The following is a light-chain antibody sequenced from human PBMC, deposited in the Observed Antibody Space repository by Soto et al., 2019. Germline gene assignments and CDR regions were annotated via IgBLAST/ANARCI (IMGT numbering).Light chain of an antibody. J-gene: IGKJ1*01. CDR1: QSVSSN. Sequence: ETVLTQSPGTLSLSPGERATLSCRASQSVSSNFLAWYQQKPGQAPRLLIYGASIRATGVTARFSGSGSGTEFTLTISSLQSEDFAVYYCQQYSDWPLWTFGQGTKVDIK. CDR2: GAS. CDR3: QQYSDWPLWT. V-gene: IGKV3-15*01.